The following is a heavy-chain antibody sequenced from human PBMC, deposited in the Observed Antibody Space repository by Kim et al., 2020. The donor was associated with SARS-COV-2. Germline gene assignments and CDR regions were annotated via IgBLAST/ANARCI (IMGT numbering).Heavy chain of an antibody. Sequence: QKFKGRVTITRDTSASTAYMELSSLRSEDTAVYYCARPRYDSSIWYHEFDCWGQGTLVTVSS. J-gene: IGHJ4*02. CDR3: ARPRYDSSIWYHEFDC. V-gene: IGHV1-3*01. D-gene: IGHD6-13*01.